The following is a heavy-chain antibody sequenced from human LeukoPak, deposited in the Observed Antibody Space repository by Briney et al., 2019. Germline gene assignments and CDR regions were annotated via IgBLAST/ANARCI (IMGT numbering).Heavy chain of an antibody. CDR1: GFTFSSYS. D-gene: IGHD3-22*01. CDR2: ISSSSSSYI. V-gene: IGHV3-21*01. Sequence: GGSLRLSCAASGFTFSSYSMNWVRQAPGKGLEWVSSISSSSSSYIYYADSVKGRFTISRDNAKNSLYLQMNSLRAEDTAVYYCAREPYDSSGYPRRGPFNYWGQGTLVTVSS. J-gene: IGHJ4*02. CDR3: AREPYDSSGYPRRGPFNY.